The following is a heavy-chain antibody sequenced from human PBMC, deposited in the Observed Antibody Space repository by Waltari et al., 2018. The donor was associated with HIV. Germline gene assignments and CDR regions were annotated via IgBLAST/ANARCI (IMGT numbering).Heavy chain of an antibody. CDR3: ARLGASSWFDP. CDR2: IYYSGST. V-gene: IGHV4-59*01. D-gene: IGHD6-6*01. Sequence: QVQLQESGPGLVTPSETLSLTCTVSGGSIRRYYWSWIRPPPGQGLEWIRYIYYSGSTNYNPSLKSRVTISVDTSKNQFSLKLSSVTAADTAVYYCARLGASSWFDPWGQGTLVTVSS. CDR1: GGSIRRYY. J-gene: IGHJ5*02.